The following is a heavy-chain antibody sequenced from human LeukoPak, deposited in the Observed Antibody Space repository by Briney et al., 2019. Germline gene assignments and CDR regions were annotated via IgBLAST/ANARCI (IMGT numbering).Heavy chain of an antibody. CDR2: ISAYNGNT. Sequence: ASVKVSCKASGYTFTSYGISWVRQAPGQGLEWMGWISAYNGNTNYAQKLQGRVTMTTDTSTSTAYMELRSLRSDDTAVYYCARDQGYCSSTSCYRWFDPWGQGTLVTVSS. J-gene: IGHJ5*02. CDR1: GYTFTSYG. V-gene: IGHV1-18*01. D-gene: IGHD2-2*02. CDR3: ARDQGYCSSTSCYRWFDP.